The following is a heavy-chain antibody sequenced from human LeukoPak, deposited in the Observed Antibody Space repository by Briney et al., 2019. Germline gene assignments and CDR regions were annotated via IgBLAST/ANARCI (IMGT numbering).Heavy chain of an antibody. V-gene: IGHV3-48*03. CDR2: ISSSGSTI. CDR1: GFTFSSYE. Sequence: GGSLRLSCAASGFTFSSYEMNWVRQAPGKGLEWVSYISSSGSTIYYADSVKGRFTISRDNAKNSLYLQMNSLRAEDTAVYYCARVRAGRYFDYWGQGTLVTVSS. CDR3: ARVRAGRYFDY. J-gene: IGHJ4*02.